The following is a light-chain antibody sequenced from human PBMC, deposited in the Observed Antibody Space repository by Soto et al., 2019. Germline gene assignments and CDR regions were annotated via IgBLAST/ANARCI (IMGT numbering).Light chain of an antibody. V-gene: IGLV2-8*01. CDR2: EVS. Sequence: QSVLTQPPSASGSPGQSVTITCSGTSSDVGEENYVSWYQQHPGKVPKLILYEVSKRPSGVPDRFSGSRSGNTASLTVSGLQAEDKADYYCSSFAGSPVVFGGGTKVTVL. CDR3: SSFAGSPVV. J-gene: IGLJ2*01. CDR1: SSDVGEENY.